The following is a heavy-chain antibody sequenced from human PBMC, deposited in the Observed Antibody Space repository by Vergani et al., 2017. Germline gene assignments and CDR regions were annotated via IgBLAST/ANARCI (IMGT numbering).Heavy chain of an antibody. Sequence: QVQLQESGPGLVKPSETLSLTCSVSDDSISSYYWSWIRQPPGKGLEWIGYIYHSGRANYNPSLKTRVTISVDTSKNQFSLTLTPVTAADTAVYYCASDTHSGQRADRWGQGILVTVTS. J-gene: IGHJ5*02. CDR1: DDSISSYY. CDR3: ASDTHSGQRADR. CDR2: IYHSGRA. D-gene: IGHD6-19*01. V-gene: IGHV4-59*01.